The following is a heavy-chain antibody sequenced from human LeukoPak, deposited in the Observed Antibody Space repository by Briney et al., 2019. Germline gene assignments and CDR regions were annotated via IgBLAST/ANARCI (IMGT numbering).Heavy chain of an antibody. V-gene: IGHV4-34*01. CDR3: ARSLTNYYDTRRRWLDP. CDR2: INHSGST. CDR1: GGSFSGYY. J-gene: IGHJ5*02. Sequence: SETLSLTCAVYGGSFSGYYWSWIRQPPGKGLEWIGEINHSGSTNYNPSLKSRVTISVDTSKNQFSLKLSSVTAADTAVYYCARSLTNYYDTRRRWLDPWGQGTLVTVSS. D-gene: IGHD3-22*01.